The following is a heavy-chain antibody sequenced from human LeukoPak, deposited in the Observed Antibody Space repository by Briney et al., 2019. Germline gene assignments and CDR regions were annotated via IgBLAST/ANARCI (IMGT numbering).Heavy chain of an antibody. J-gene: IGHJ4*02. D-gene: IGHD3-22*01. CDR3: ARGRDSSGYDYDLDY. V-gene: IGHV4-34*01. CDR2: INHSGST. Sequence: PSETLSLTCAVYGGSFSGYQWSWIRQAPGKGLEWIGDINHSGSTNYNPSLKSRVTISVDTSKKQFSLKVTSVSAADTAMYYCARGRDSSGYDYDLDYWGQGILVTVSS. CDR1: GGSFSGYQ.